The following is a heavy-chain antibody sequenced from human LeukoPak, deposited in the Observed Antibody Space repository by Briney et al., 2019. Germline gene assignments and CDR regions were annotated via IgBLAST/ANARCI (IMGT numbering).Heavy chain of an antibody. V-gene: IGHV3-66*01. CDR1: GFTVSSNY. CDR3: ARWSDYYYGMDV. Sequence: PGGSLRLSCAASGFTVSSNYMTWVRQAPGKGLEWVSVIYSGGSTYYADSVKGRFTISRDNSKNTLYLQMNSLRAEDTAVYYCARWSDYYYGMDVWGQGTTVTVSS. CDR2: IYSGGST. J-gene: IGHJ6*02.